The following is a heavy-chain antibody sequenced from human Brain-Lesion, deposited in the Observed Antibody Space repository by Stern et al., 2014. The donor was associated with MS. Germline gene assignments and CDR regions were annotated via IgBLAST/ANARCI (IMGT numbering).Heavy chain of an antibody. V-gene: IGHV3-9*01. CDR2: IRWNRGTI. D-gene: IGHD1-14*01. CDR3: ARDITGSSAYLAY. CDR1: GFTFDDYA. Sequence: VQLVESGGDLVQPGRSLRLSCAAFGFTFDDYAMHWVRPAPGKGLELGAGIRWNRGTIGYADSVKGRFTTSRDNAYSSLYLQMNSLRPEDTALYYCARDITGSSAYLAYWGQGTLVNVSS. J-gene: IGHJ4*02.